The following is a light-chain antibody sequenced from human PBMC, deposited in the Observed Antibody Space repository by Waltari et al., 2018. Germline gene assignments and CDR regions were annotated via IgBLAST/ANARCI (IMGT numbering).Light chain of an antibody. V-gene: IGLV3-21*01. J-gene: IGLJ2*01. Sequence: SYVLTQPPSVSVAPGETAQITCGGNNIGSKSVHWYQQKPGQAPVFVIYEDSDRPSRIPVRFAGANSGNTATRTISRVEDGDEADYHCQVWESRSDPFFGGGTKLTVL. CDR1: NIGSKS. CDR2: EDS. CDR3: QVWESRSDPF.